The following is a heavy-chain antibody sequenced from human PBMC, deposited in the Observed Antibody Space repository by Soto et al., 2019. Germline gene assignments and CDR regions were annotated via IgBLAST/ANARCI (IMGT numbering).Heavy chain of an antibody. CDR2: MNPNSGNT. Sequence: QVQLVQSGAEVKKPGASVKVSCKASGYTFTSCDINWVRQATGQGLEWMGWMNPNSGNTGNAQKFQGRITMTRNTSISTAYMELSSLRSEDTAVYYCARSVEWLASFDYWGQGTLVTVSS. CDR1: GYTFTSCD. V-gene: IGHV1-8*01. D-gene: IGHD6-19*01. CDR3: ARSVEWLASFDY. J-gene: IGHJ4*02.